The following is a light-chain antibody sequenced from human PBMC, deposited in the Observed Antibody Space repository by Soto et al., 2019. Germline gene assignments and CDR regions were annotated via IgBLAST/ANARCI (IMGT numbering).Light chain of an antibody. CDR1: QSVSSS. CDR3: QQANSFPRT. CDR2: DAS. J-gene: IGKJ1*01. V-gene: IGKV3-11*01. Sequence: EIVLTQSPATLSLSPGERATLSCRASQSVSSSLAWYQQKPGQAPRLLIYDASNRATGIPARFSGSGSGTDFALTISSLEPEDFATYYCQQANSFPRTFGQGTKVEIK.